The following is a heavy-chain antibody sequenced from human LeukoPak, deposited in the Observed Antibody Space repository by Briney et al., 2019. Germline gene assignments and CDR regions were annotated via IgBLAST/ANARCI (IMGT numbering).Heavy chain of an antibody. J-gene: IGHJ3*02. CDR3: ARGWSSAFDI. D-gene: IGHD3-3*01. V-gene: IGHV3-48*02. CDR1: GFTFSAFA. Sequence: PGRSLRLSCAASGFTFSAFAMHWARQAPGKGLEWVSYINSISSAIYYADSVKGRFTISRDNAKNSLYLQMNCLRDEDTAVYYCARGWSSAFDIWGQGTMVTVSS. CDR2: INSISSAI.